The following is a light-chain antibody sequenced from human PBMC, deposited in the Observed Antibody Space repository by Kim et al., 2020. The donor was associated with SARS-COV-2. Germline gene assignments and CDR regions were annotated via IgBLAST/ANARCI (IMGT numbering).Light chain of an antibody. CDR1: GNDIGFNDC. V-gene: IGLV2-14*03. J-gene: IGLJ6*01. Sequence: PAIPIPSTGTGNDIGFNDCDPWDQQNPAWAPTIILYEGKQRPAGISNRFSCSKSGNTAPLPISGLQAAEEDGYYCSTHTRANTLVFGSGTKVTVL. CDR3: STHTRANTLV. CDR2: EGK.